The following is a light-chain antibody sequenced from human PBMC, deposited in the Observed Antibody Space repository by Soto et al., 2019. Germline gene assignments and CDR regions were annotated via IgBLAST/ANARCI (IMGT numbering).Light chain of an antibody. J-gene: IGKJ4*01. CDR1: QSVSSSY. CDR2: GAS. CDR3: QQYGSSPLT. V-gene: IGKV3-20*01. Sequence: EIVLTQSPGTLSLSPGERATLSCRASQSVSSSYLAWYQQKPGQAPRLLIHGASSRATGIPDRFSGSGSGTDFNLTISRLEPEDFAVYYCQQYGSSPLTFGGGTKVEIK.